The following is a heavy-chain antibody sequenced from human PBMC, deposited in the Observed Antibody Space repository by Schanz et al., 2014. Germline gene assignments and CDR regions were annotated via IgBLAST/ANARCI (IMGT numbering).Heavy chain of an antibody. V-gene: IGHV3-7*01. D-gene: IGHD1-26*01. CDR1: GFTFETYL. CDR2: IKPDGSEK. CDR3: AREVGGSFGQHY. J-gene: IGHJ4*02. Sequence: VQVAESGGGLVLPGGSLRLSCDASGFTFETYLMAWVRQAPGKGLDWVGIIKPDGSEKFYVDSVKGRFTISRDNAKNLMYLHLNSLRAEDTAVYYCAREVGGSFGQHYWGQGALVTVSS.